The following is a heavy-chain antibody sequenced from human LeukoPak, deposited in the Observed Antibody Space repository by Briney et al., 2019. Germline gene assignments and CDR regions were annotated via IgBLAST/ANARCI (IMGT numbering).Heavy chain of an antibody. Sequence: ASVKVSCKASGYTFTSYAMHWVRQAPGQRLEWMGWINAGNGNTKYSQKFQGRVTITRDTSASTAYTELSSLRSEDTAVYYCARPRITMVRGVIPLGTWGQGTLVTVSS. D-gene: IGHD3-10*01. J-gene: IGHJ5*02. CDR2: INAGNGNT. CDR3: ARPRITMVRGVIPLGT. CDR1: GYTFTSYA. V-gene: IGHV1-3*01.